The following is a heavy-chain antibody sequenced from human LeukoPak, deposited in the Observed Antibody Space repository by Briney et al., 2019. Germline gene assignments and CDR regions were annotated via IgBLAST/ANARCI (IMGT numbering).Heavy chain of an antibody. CDR2: ISLTGLT. CDR1: GGSISNTNW. J-gene: IGHJ4*02. CDR3: SRENGASSPFGY. D-gene: IGHD2-8*01. V-gene: IGHV4-4*02. Sequence: KPSGTLSLTCGVSGGSISNTNWWSWVRQPPGQGLEWIGEISLTGLTHYNPSLESRVTMSLDKSKNQLSLNLTSVTAADTAVYYCSRENGASSPFGYWGQGTLVTVLS.